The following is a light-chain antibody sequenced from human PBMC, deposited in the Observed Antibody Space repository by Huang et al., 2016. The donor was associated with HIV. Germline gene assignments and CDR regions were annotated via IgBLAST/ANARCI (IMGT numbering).Light chain of an antibody. CDR1: RSLLYASNGKNF. J-gene: IGKJ2*01. V-gene: IGKV4-1*01. Sequence: DIMLTQSPASLAVSLGERATLTCRSSRSLLYASNGKNFLAWYQQRPGQPPKLLMYRASVRESGVPERFTGGGSGTEFTLTIASLQAEDVAVYYCQQFYSMPYTFGQGTRLEI. CDR3: QQFYSMPYT. CDR2: RAS.